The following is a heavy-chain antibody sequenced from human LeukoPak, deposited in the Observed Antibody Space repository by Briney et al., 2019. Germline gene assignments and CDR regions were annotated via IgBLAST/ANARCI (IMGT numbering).Heavy chain of an antibody. J-gene: IGHJ3*02. V-gene: IGHV4-39*07. CDR1: GGSISTSNYY. CDR3: GSSWHYPGTFDI. D-gene: IGHD6-13*01. CDR2: IYYSGST. Sequence: PSETLSLTCTVSGGSISTSNYYWGWIRQPPGKGLEWIGIIYYSGSTHYNPSLKSRVTISIDTSKNQFSLKMSSVTAADTAVYYCGSSWHYPGTFDIWGQGTMVTVSS.